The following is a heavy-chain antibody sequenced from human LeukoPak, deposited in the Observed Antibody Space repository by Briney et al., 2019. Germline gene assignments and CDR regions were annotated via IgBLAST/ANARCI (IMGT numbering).Heavy chain of an antibody. D-gene: IGHD3-10*01. V-gene: IGHV1-18*01. CDR1: GYTFTSYC. CDR3: ARVHLGYYGSGRLDY. J-gene: IGHJ4*02. Sequence: ASVKVSCKASGYTFTSYCISWVRQAPGQGLECMGWISAYNGNTNYAQKLQGRVTMTTDTSTSTAYIALRSLRSDDTAVYYCARVHLGYYGSGRLDYWGQGTLVTVSS. CDR2: ISAYNGNT.